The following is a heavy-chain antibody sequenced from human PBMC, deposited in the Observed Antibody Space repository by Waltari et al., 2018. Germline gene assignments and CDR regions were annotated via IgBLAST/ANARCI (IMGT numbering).Heavy chain of an antibody. D-gene: IGHD1-20*01. Sequence: VQLVESGGGLVQPGGSLRLSCAASGFTFSSYWMHWVRQAPGKGLCGIREIYHHGSTNYNPSLKSRVTISVDNSKNQFSLKLSSFTAADTALYYCARVSIRSIHAFDIWGQGTMVTVSS. CDR1: GFTFSSYW. J-gene: IGHJ3*02. CDR3: ARVSIRSIHAFDI. V-gene: IGHV4-4*02. CDR2: IYHHGST.